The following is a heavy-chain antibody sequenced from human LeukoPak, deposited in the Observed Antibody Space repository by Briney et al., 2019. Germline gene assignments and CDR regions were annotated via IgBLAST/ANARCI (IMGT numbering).Heavy chain of an antibody. J-gene: IGHJ4*02. CDR1: GGTFSSYA. CDR2: IIPILGIA. Sequence: SVKVSCKASGGTFSSYAISWVRQAPGQGLEWMGRIIPILGIANYAQKFQGRVTITADKSTSTAYMEQSSLRSEDTAVYYCARHWGYSYGFFDYWGQGTLVTVSS. V-gene: IGHV1-69*04. CDR3: ARHWGYSYGFFDY. D-gene: IGHD5-18*01.